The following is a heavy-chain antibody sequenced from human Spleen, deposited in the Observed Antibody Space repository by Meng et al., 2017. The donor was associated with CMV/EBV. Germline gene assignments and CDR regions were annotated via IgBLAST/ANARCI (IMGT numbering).Heavy chain of an antibody. V-gene: IGHV1-2*02. CDR2: INPNSGGT. J-gene: IGHJ5*02. Sequence: ASVKVSCKASGYTFTGYYMHWVRQAPGQGLEWIGWINPNSGGTNYAQKFQGRVTMTTDTSISTAYMELSSLRSDDTAVYYCARDSIAATPAWGQGTLVTVSS. D-gene: IGHD6-13*01. CDR3: ARDSIAATPA. CDR1: GYTFTGYY.